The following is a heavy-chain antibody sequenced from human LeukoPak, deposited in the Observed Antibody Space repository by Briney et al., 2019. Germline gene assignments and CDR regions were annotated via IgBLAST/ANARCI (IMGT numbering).Heavy chain of an antibody. Sequence: PSETLSLTCTVSGGSISSSSYYWGWIRQPPGKGLEWIGSIYYSGSTYYNPSLKSRVTISVDTSKNQFSLKLSSVTAADTAVYYCARDSTVVVPVDAFDIWGQGTMVTVSS. J-gene: IGHJ3*02. V-gene: IGHV4-39*07. CDR1: GGSISSSSYY. CDR3: ARDSTVVVPVDAFDI. D-gene: IGHD2-2*01. CDR2: IYYSGST.